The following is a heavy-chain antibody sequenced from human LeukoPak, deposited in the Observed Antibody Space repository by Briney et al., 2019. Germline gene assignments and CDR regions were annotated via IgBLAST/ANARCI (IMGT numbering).Heavy chain of an antibody. CDR3: ASGFGEFIFDY. CDR1: GFTFSSYW. D-gene: IGHD3-10*01. Sequence: GGSLRLSCAASGFTFSSYWMSWVRQAPGKGLEWVANIKQDGSEKYYVDSVKDRFTISRDNAKNSLYLQMNSLRAEDTAVYYCASGFGEFIFDYWGQGTLVTVSS. CDR2: IKQDGSEK. V-gene: IGHV3-7*03. J-gene: IGHJ4*02.